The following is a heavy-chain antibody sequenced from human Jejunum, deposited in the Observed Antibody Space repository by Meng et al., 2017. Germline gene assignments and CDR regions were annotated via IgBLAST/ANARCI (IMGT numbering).Heavy chain of an antibody. CDR2: IYYSGST. J-gene: IGHJ5*02. CDR1: GGSISSSSYY. V-gene: IGHV4-39*07. Sequence: LHLQESGPVLVKPSETLSLTCSVSGGSISSSSYYWGWIRQPPGKGLEWIGSIYYSGSTYYNPSLKSRVSISVDTSKNQFSLKLSSVTAADTALYYCARDPTSVVPVAIRNWFDPWGQGTLVTVSS. CDR3: ARDPTSVVPVAIRNWFDP. D-gene: IGHD2-2*01.